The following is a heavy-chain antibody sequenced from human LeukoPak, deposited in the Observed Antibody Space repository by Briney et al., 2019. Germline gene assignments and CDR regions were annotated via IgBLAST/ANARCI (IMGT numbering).Heavy chain of an antibody. D-gene: IGHD3-16*01. CDR1: SGSINSYY. CDR3: ARHGYTASHYFLDF. CDR2: IYTTGKT. V-gene: IGHV4-4*07. Sequence: SETLSLTCTVSSGSINSYYWGWVRQPAGRGLEWIGRIYTTGKTDYNPSLKSRLAMSVDTSKRQFSLNLTSVTAADTAIYFCARHGYTASHYFLDFWSQGTLVTVSS. J-gene: IGHJ4*01.